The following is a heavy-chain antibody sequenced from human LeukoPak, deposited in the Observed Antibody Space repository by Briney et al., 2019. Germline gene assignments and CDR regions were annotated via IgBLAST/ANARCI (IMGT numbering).Heavy chain of an antibody. J-gene: IGHJ4*02. CDR2: INHSGST. CDR1: GGSFSGYY. Sequence: PSDTLSLTCAVYGGSFSGYYWSWIRQPTGKGLEWIGEINHSGSTNYNPSLKSRVTISVDTSKNQFSLKLSSVTAADTAVYYCARGGPQGYTYWGQGMLVTVSS. CDR3: ARGGPQGYTY. V-gene: IGHV4-34*01. D-gene: IGHD2-2*02.